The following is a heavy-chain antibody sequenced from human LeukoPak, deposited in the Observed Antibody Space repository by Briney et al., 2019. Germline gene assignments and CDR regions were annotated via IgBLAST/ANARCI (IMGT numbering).Heavy chain of an antibody. J-gene: IGHJ6*02. V-gene: IGHV3-21*01. D-gene: IGHD3-9*01. Sequence: NTGGSLRLSCAASGFTFSSYSMNWVRQAPGKGLEWVSSISSSSSYIYYADSVKGRFTISRDNAKNSLYLQMNSLRAEDTAVYYCAGELPFYDIWTVSDYGMDVWGQGTRSPSP. CDR1: GFTFSSYS. CDR2: ISSSSSYI. CDR3: AGELPFYDIWTVSDYGMDV.